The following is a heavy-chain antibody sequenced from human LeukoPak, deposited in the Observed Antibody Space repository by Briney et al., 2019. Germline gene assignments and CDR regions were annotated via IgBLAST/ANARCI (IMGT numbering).Heavy chain of an antibody. J-gene: IGHJ6*02. CDR2: ISSNGGST. D-gene: IGHD6-19*01. CDR3: AREPYSSGWYPDYYYYGMDV. CDR1: GFTFSSYA. V-gene: IGHV3-64*01. Sequence: GGSLRLSCAASGFTFSSYAMHWVRQAPGKGLEYVPAISSNGGSTYYASSVKGRFTISRDNSKNTLYLQMGSLRAEDMAVYYCAREPYSSGWYPDYYYYGMDVWGQGTTVTVSS.